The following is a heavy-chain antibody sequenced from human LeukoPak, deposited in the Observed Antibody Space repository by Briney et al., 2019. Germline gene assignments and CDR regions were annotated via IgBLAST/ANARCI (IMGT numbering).Heavy chain of an antibody. V-gene: IGHV4-59*08. CDR3: VRLDAAAGRYLQFYY. CDR1: GGSINNYY. J-gene: IGHJ4*02. CDR2: IHDSGST. Sequence: SETLSLTCAVSGGSINNYYWSWIRQSPEKGLEWIGYIHDSGSTNYNPSLKSRVTISVDTSKNQFSLKLSSVTAADTAVYYCVRLDAAAGRYLQFYYWGQGTLVTVSS. D-gene: IGHD5-24*01.